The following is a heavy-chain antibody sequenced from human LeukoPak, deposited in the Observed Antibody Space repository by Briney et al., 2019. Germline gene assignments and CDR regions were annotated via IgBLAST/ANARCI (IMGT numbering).Heavy chain of an antibody. CDR2: INSDGSSI. D-gene: IGHD3-10*01. CDR3: ARDRGSLDFDY. CDR1: GFTFSSYG. J-gene: IGHJ4*02. V-gene: IGHV3-74*01. Sequence: GGSLRLSCAASGFTFSSYGMHWVRQAPGKGLVWVSRINSDGSSISYADSVKGRFTISRDNAKNTLYLQMNSLRAEDTAVYYCARDRGSLDFDYWGQGTLVTVSS.